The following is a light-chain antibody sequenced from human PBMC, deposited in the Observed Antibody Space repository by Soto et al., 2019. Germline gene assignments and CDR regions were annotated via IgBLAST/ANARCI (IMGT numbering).Light chain of an antibody. CDR3: QQRLNWPPIT. V-gene: IGKV3-11*01. Sequence: EIVLTQSPATLSLSPGERATLSCRASQSVSRYLAWYQQKPGQAPRLLIYDTSNRATGIPARFSGSGSGTDFTLTISSPEPEDFAVYYCQQRLNWPPITFGQGTRLEIK. CDR2: DTS. CDR1: QSVSRY. J-gene: IGKJ5*01.